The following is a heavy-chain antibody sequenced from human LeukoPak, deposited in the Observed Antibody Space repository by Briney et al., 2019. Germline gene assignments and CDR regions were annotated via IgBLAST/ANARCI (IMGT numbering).Heavy chain of an antibody. CDR3: ARGGSVAGTSGYDY. CDR2: IIPILGIA. Sequence: VASVKVSCKASGGTFSSYAISWVRQAPGQGLEWMGRIIPILGIANYAQKFQGRVTITADKSTSTAYMELSSLGSEDTAVYYCARGGSVAGTSGYDYWGQGTLVTVSS. J-gene: IGHJ4*02. D-gene: IGHD6-19*01. V-gene: IGHV1-69*04. CDR1: GGTFSSYA.